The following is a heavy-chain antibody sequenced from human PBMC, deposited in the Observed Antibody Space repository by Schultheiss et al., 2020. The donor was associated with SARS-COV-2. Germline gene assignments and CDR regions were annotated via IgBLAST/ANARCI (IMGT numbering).Heavy chain of an antibody. V-gene: IGHV3-53*04. J-gene: IGHJ6*03. Sequence: GGSLRLSCVVSGFTVSSNYMSWVRQPPGRGLEWVSVLYRRGDTYYADSVKGRFTISRHNSKNTLFLQMNSLRTEDTAVYYCARHPADYDIFDMDVWGKGTTVTVS. CDR1: GFTVSSNY. CDR3: ARHPADYDIFDMDV. D-gene: IGHD3-9*01. CDR2: LYRRGDT.